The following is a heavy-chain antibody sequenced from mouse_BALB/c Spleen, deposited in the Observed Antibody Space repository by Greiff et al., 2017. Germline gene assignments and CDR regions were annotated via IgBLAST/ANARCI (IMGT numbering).Heavy chain of an antibody. CDR3: AREGND. Sequence: EVKLMESGPGLVKPSQSLSLTCTVTGYSITSDYAWNWIRQFPGNKLEWMGYISYSGSTSYNPSLKSRISITRDTSKNQFFLQLNSVTTEDTATYYCAREGNDWGQGTTLTVSS. CDR1: GYSITSDYA. J-gene: IGHJ2*01. V-gene: IGHV3-2*02. CDR2: ISYSGST.